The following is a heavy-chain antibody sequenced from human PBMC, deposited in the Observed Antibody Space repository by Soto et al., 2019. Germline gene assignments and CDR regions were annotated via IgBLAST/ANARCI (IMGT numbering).Heavy chain of an antibody. Sequence: ASVKVSCKASGYTFTSYGISWVRQAPGQGLERMGWISAYNGNTNYAQRLQGRVTMTTDTSTSTAYMELRSLRSDDTAVYYCARDLQGLGSYDTSGYRDAFDIWGQGTMVTVSS. CDR2: ISAYNGNT. J-gene: IGHJ3*02. CDR1: GYTFTSYG. V-gene: IGHV1-18*01. CDR3: ARDLQGLGSYDTSGYRDAFDI. D-gene: IGHD3-22*01.